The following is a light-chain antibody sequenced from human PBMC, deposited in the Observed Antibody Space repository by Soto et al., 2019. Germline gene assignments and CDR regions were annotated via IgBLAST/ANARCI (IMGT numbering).Light chain of an antibody. J-gene: IGKJ5*01. Sequence: EIALTQSPGTLSLSPGERATLSCRASQSVSSNHLVWYQQKPGQAPRLLIYGASSRATGIPDRFSGSGSGTDFTLTISRLEPEDFAVYYCQQYGSSPITFGQGTGLEIK. V-gene: IGKV3-20*01. CDR3: QQYGSSPIT. CDR1: QSVSSNH. CDR2: GAS.